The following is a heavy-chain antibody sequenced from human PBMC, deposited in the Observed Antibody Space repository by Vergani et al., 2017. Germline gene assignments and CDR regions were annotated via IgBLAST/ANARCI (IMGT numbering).Heavy chain of an antibody. V-gene: IGHV3-9*01. CDR1: GFTFDDYA. D-gene: IGHD2/OR15-2a*01. Sequence: EVQLVESGGGLVQPGRSLKLSCAASGFTFDDYAMHWVRQAPGKGLEWVSGISWNSGSIGYADSVKGRFTIARDNAKNSLYLQMNSLRAEDTALYYCAKDRNTEAQSPFDYRGQGTLVTVSS. CDR3: AKDRNTEAQSPFDY. CDR2: ISWNSGSI. J-gene: IGHJ4*02.